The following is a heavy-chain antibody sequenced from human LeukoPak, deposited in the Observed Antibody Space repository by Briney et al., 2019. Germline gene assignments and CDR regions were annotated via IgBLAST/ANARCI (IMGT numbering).Heavy chain of an antibody. CDR3: AKIRVGPWDY. CDR1: GFTFSSYG. J-gene: IGHJ4*02. D-gene: IGHD2-15*01. CDR2: ISYDGSNK. Sequence: GGSLRLSCAASGFTFSSYGMHWVRRAPGKGLEWVAVISYDGSNKYYADSVKGRFTISRDNSKNTLYLQMNSLRAEDTAVYYCAKIRVGPWDYWGQGTLVTVSS. V-gene: IGHV3-30*18.